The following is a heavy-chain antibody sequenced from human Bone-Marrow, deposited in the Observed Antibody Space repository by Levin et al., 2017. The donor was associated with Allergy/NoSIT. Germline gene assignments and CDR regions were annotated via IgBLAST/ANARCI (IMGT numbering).Heavy chain of an antibody. CDR1: GFSLTTAGMC. J-gene: IGHJ4*02. V-gene: IGHV2-70*01. CDR2: IDWDGDK. Sequence: SGPTLVKPGQTLTLTCTFSGFSLTTAGMCVSWIRQPPGRALEWLALIDWDGDKYYSTSLKTRLTISRDTYRNQVVLTMTNMDPVDTATYFCARSQIHGLYAEDFDSWGQGTLVAVSA. D-gene: IGHD2-8*01. CDR3: ARSQIHGLYAEDFDS.